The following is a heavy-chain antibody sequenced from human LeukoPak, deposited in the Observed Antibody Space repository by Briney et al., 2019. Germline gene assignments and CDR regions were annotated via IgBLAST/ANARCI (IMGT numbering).Heavy chain of an antibody. V-gene: IGHV3-30*02. Sequence: GGSLRLSCAASGFTFSSNGIHWVRQAPVKGLEWVAFIRYDGSDKYFADIVKGRFTISRDNSKNTVYLQMNSLRVEDTAIYYCARDPLTGSYGVNWLDPWGQGTLVTVSS. CDR3: ARDPLTGSYGVNWLDP. D-gene: IGHD1-26*01. J-gene: IGHJ5*02. CDR2: IRYDGSDK. CDR1: GFTFSSNG.